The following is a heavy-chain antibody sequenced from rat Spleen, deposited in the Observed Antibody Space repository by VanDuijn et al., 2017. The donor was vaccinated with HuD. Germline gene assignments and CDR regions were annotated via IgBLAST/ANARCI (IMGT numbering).Heavy chain of an antibody. V-gene: IGHV2S63*01. Sequence: EVQLKESGPGLVQPSQTLSLTCTVSGFSLTDYSVHWVRQPPGKGLEWMGVMWSGGSTAYNSALKSRLSISRDTSKRQVFLKMNSLQTEDTAMYFCARKGRTGRGAFDYWGQGVMVTVSS. D-gene: IGHD5-1*01. CDR1: GFSLTDYS. CDR3: ARKGRTGRGAFDY. CDR2: MWSGGST. J-gene: IGHJ2*01.